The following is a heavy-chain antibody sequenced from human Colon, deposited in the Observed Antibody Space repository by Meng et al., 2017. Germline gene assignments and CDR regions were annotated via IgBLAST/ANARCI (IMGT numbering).Heavy chain of an antibody. CDR2: MWSDGIKK. Sequence: GGSLRLSCSTSGFTFKYYGMHWVRQAPGKGLEWVAVMWSDGIKKYYADSVKGRFTVSRDNSKNTVYLQMNSLRVEDTAVYYCARDNDGSSHYSGFDYWGQGTLVTVSS. D-gene: IGHD3-22*01. CDR3: ARDNDGSSHYSGFDY. CDR1: GFTFKYYG. V-gene: IGHV3-33*01. J-gene: IGHJ4*02.